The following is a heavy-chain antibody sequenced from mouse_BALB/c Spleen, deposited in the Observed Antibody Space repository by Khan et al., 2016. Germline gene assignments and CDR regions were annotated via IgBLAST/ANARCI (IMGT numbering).Heavy chain of an antibody. CDR2: IHYSGST. Sequence: EVQLQESGPDLVKPSQSLSLTCTVTGYSITSGYSWHWIRQFPGNKLEWMGYIHYSGSTKYIPSLKSRISITRDTSKNQFFLQLNSVTPEDTATYSCTGSHGYYAMDYWGQGTSVTVSS. J-gene: IGHJ4*01. CDR1: GYSITSGYS. CDR3: TGSHGYYAMDY. V-gene: IGHV3-1*02.